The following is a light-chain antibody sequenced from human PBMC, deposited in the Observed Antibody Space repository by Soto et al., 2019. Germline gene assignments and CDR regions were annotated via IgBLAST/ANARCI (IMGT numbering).Light chain of an antibody. CDR1: SSNIGNNY. Sequence: QSVLTQPPSVSAAPGQKVTISYSGSSSNIGNNYVSWYQQLPGTAPKLLIYDSNKRPSEIPDRFSGSKSGTSATLDITGLQTGDEADYYCATWDSSLTGEVFGGGTKLTVL. CDR3: ATWDSSLTGEV. CDR2: DSN. J-gene: IGLJ2*01. V-gene: IGLV1-51*01.